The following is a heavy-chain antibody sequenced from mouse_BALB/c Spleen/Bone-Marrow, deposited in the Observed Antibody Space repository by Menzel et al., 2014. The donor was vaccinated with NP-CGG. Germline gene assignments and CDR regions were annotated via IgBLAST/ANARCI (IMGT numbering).Heavy chain of an antibody. D-gene: IGHD2-4*01. CDR3: ARDYYYAMDY. CDR2: IKVSTGYT. CDR1: GYTFTDYW. V-gene: IGHV1-7*01. Sequence: CGAELAKPGASVKMSCKASGYTFTDYWMYWVKQRPGQGLEWIGYIKVSTGYTEYNQKFKDKATLTADKSSSTAYMQLSSLTSGDSAVYYCARDYYYAMDYWGQGTSVTVSS. J-gene: IGHJ4*01.